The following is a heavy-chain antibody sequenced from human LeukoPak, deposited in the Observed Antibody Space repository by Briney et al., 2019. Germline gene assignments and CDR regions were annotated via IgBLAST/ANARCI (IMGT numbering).Heavy chain of an antibody. D-gene: IGHD6-13*01. V-gene: IGHV5-51*01. CDR2: IYPGDSDF. J-gene: IGHJ5*01. Sequence: GESLKISCKGSGYSFSRYWIAWVRQMPGKGLEWMGIIYPGDSDFRYSPSFQGQVTMSADRSISTAYLQWSSLKASDTAMYYCARRIAVAGTFDSWGQGTLVTVSS. CDR3: ARRIAVAGTFDS. CDR1: GYSFSRYW.